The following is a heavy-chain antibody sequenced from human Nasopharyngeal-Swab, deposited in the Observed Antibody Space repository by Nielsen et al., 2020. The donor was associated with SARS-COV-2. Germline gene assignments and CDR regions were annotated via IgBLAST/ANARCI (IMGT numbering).Heavy chain of an antibody. CDR1: SGSFSGYY. D-gene: IGHD6-13*01. CDR2: INHSGRT. CDR3: ARIAGTFAFVDY. Sequence: SQTLSLTCAVSSGSFSGYYWSWIRQPPGKGLEWIGEINHSGRTNYNPSLKSRVTTSVDTSKNQFSLKLSSVTAADTAVYYCARIAGTFAFVDYWGQGTLVTVSS. J-gene: IGHJ4*02. V-gene: IGHV4-34*01.